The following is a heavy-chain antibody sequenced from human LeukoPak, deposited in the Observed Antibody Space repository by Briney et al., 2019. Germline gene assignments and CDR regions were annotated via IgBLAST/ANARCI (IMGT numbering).Heavy chain of an antibody. CDR2: IYYSGNT. Sequence: SETLSLTCTVSGGSISSYYWSWIRQPPGKGLEWIGHIYYSGNTNYNPSLKSRVTISVETSKNQFSLKLSSVTAADTAVYYCARGHDHGDIGVGYWGQGTLVTVSS. V-gene: IGHV4-59*01. D-gene: IGHD4-17*01. CDR1: GGSISSYY. J-gene: IGHJ4*02. CDR3: ARGHDHGDIGVGY.